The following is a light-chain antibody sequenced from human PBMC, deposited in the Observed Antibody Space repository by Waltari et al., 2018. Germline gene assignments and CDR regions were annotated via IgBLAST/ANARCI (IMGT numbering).Light chain of an antibody. V-gene: IGLV4-69*01. J-gene: IGLJ3*02. CDR2: VNSDGSH. Sequence: QLVLTQSPSASASLGASVKLTCTLSSGHITNVIAWHPQQPRKGPRFLMKVNSDGSHRKGDDIPDRFSGSGSGPERYLTISSLQSEDEADYYCETGGHGTWVFGGGTKLTVL. CDR1: SGHITNV. CDR3: ETGGHGTWV.